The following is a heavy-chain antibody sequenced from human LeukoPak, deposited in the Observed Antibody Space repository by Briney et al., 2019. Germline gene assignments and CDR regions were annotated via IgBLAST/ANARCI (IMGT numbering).Heavy chain of an antibody. V-gene: IGHV1-24*01. CDR3: ATTGKVGVIVIPDGNAFDI. D-gene: IGHD3-16*02. CDR1: GYTLTELS. Sequence: GASVKVSCKVSGYTLTELSMHWVRQAPGKGLEWMGGFDPEDGETIFAQKFQGRVTMTEDTSTDTAYMELSSLRSEDTAVYYCATTGKVGVIVIPDGNAFDIWGQGTMVTVSS. J-gene: IGHJ3*02. CDR2: FDPEDGET.